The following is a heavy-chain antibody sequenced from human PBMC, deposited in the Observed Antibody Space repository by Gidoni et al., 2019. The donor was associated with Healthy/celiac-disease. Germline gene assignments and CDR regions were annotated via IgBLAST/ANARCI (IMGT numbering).Heavy chain of an antibody. Sequence: QVQLVESGGGVVQPGRSLRLSCAASGFTFSSYAMHWVRQAPGKGLEWVAVISYDGSNKYYADSVKGRFTISRDNSKNTLYLQMNSLRAEDTAVYYCARDGRSIAAAGTGFYYYYYGMDVWGQGTTVTVSS. V-gene: IGHV3-30-3*01. CDR2: ISYDGSNK. D-gene: IGHD6-13*01. CDR1: GFTFSSYA. J-gene: IGHJ6*02. CDR3: ARDGRSIAAAGTGFYYYYYGMDV.